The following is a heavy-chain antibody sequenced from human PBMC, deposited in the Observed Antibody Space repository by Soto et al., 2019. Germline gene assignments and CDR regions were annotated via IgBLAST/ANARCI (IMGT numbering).Heavy chain of an antibody. V-gene: IGHV1-24*01. J-gene: IGHJ5*02. CDR1: GYTLTELS. D-gene: IGHD2-15*01. Sequence: ASVKVSCTVSGYTLTELSMHWVRQAPGKGLEWMGGFDPEDGETIYAQKFQGRVTMTEDTSTDTAYMELSSLRSEDTAVYYCATVFCSGGSCPIGNWFDPWGQGTLVTVSS. CDR2: FDPEDGET. CDR3: ATVFCSGGSCPIGNWFDP.